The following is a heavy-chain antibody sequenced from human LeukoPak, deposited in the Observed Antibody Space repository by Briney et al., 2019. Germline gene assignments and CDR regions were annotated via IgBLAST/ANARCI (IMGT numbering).Heavy chain of an antibody. V-gene: IGHV3-30*18. CDR1: GFTFNNYG. CDR3: AKKRGDYGGANWFDP. Sequence: PGRSLRLSCAASGFTFNNYGMHWVRQAPGKGLEWVAFISYDGSNKYNADSVQGRFTISRDNSKNTLYLQMNSLRAEDTAVYYCAKKRGDYGGANWFDPWGQGTLVTVSS. D-gene: IGHD4-23*01. CDR2: ISYDGSNK. J-gene: IGHJ5*02.